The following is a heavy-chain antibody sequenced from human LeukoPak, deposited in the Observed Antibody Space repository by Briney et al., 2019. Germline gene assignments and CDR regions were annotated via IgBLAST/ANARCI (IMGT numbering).Heavy chain of an antibody. J-gene: IGHJ4*02. D-gene: IGHD2-8*01. V-gene: IGHV3-23*01. CDR1: GFTFSSYA. Sequence: GGSLRLSCAASGFTFSSYAMSWVRQAPGKGLEWVSAISGSGGSTYYADSVKGRSTISRDNSKNTLYLQMNSLRAEDTAVYYCAKDQVVLMVYAIFDYWGQGTLVTVSS. CDR3: AKDQVVLMVYAIFDY. CDR2: ISGSGGST.